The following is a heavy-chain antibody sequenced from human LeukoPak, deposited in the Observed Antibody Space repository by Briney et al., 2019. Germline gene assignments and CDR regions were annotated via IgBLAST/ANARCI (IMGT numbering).Heavy chain of an antibody. CDR1: GFTFSNAW. Sequence: GGSLRLSCAASGFTFSNAWMSWVRQAPGKGLEWVSAISGSGGSTYYADSVKGRFTISRDNSKNTLYLQMNSLRAEDTAVYYCAKWYYYDSSGYYYDYWGQGTLVTVSS. CDR2: ISGSGGST. J-gene: IGHJ4*02. V-gene: IGHV3-23*01. D-gene: IGHD3-22*01. CDR3: AKWYYYDSSGYYYDY.